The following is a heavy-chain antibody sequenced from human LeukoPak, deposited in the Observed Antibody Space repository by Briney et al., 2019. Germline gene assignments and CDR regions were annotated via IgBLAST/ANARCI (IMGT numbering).Heavy chain of an antibody. D-gene: IGHD5-12*01. CDR1: GGTFSSYA. Sequence: VKVSCKASGGTFSSYAISWVRQAPGQGLEWMGGIIPIFGTANYAQKFQGRVTITADESTSTAYMELSSLRSEDTAVYYCARDGNSGYVSRGPFDYWGQGTLVTVSS. CDR2: IIPIFGTA. J-gene: IGHJ4*02. V-gene: IGHV1-69*13. CDR3: ARDGNSGYVSRGPFDY.